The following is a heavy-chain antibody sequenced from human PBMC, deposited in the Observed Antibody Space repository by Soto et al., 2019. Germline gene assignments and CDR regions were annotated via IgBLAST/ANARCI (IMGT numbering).Heavy chain of an antibody. V-gene: IGHV1-69*13. CDR2: IIPIFGTA. CDR1: GGTFSSYA. D-gene: IGHD5-18*01. CDR3: ARGTLDTAMVMPHYGMDV. J-gene: IGHJ6*02. Sequence: GASEKVSCKASGGTFSSYAISWVRQAPGQGLEWMGGIIPIFGTANYAQKFQGRVTITADESTSTAYMELSSLRSEDTAVYYCARGTLDTAMVMPHYGMDVWGQGTTVTVSS.